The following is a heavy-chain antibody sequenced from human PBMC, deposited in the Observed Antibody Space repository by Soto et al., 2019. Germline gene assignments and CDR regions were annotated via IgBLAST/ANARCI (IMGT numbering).Heavy chain of an antibody. CDR3: AGEVGGTGVHP. J-gene: IGHJ5*02. V-gene: IGHV1-69*12. Sequence: QVQLVQSGAEVKKPGSSVRVSCRTSGGTFKKYGFSWVRQAPGQGLEWMGGIIPMYGIANYGQTFQGRLTINADESTKTVYMDLTSLKSEDTALYYWAGEVGGTGVHPWGQGTQVSVSS. CDR2: IIPMYGIA. D-gene: IGHD1-26*01. CDR1: GGTFKKYG.